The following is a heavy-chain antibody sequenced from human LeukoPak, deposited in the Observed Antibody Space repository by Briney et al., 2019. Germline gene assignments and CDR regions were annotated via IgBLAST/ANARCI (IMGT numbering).Heavy chain of an antibody. CDR3: ARTPRSGSYLDY. J-gene: IGHJ4*02. CDR2: INQGESEK. Sequence: PGGSLRLSCAASGLTFSYYWMSWVRQAPGKGLEGVANINQGESEKYYVDSVKGRFTISRDNAKNSLYLQMNTLRPEDTAVYYCARTPRSGSYLDYWGQGTLVTVSS. D-gene: IGHD1-26*01. CDR1: GLTFSYYW. V-gene: IGHV3-7*03.